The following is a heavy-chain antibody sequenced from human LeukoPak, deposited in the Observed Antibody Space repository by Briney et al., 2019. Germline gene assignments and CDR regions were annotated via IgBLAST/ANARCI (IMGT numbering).Heavy chain of an antibody. CDR3: ARGPHQQWPPMQY. D-gene: IGHD6-19*01. CDR1: GGSFSGYQ. CDR2: IHYDGTT. J-gene: IGHJ4*02. V-gene: IGHV4-34*01. Sequence: PSETLSLTCAVYGGSFSGYQWSWIRQPPGKGLDWIGEIHYDGTTNYNPSLKNRVTIAVDMSKSQFSVTLTSVTAADTGVYFCARGPHQQWPPMQYWGQGSLVTVSS.